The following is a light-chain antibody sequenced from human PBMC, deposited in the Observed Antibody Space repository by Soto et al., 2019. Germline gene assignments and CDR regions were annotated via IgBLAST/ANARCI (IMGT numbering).Light chain of an antibody. Sequence: EIVLTQSPGTLSLSPGERATLSCRASQSVSSSYLAWYQQKPGQAPRLLIYGASSRATGIPDRFSGSGSGTDFTLTISILEPEDFAVYYCQQYGSSPRAITFGQGTRLEI. V-gene: IGKV3-20*01. CDR3: QQYGSSPRAIT. CDR2: GAS. J-gene: IGKJ5*01. CDR1: QSVSSSY.